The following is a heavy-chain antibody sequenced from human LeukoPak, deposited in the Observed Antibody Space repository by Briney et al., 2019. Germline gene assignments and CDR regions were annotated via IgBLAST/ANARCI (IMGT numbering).Heavy chain of an antibody. V-gene: IGHV3-21*01. CDR1: GFTFSSYT. D-gene: IGHD4-11*01. Sequence: GGSLRLSCAVSGFTFSSYTMNWVRQAPGKGLEWVSSITGSSTYIYYADSGKCRFTISRDNAKNSMYLQMNNLGAEDTAVYYCAIVLTVTSTCWFDLWGQGTLVTVSS. CDR3: AIVLTVTSTCWFDL. CDR2: ITGSSTYI. J-gene: IGHJ5*02.